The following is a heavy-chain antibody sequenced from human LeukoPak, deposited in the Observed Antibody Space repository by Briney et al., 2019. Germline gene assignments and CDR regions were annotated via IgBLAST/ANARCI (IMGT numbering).Heavy chain of an antibody. CDR3: ARSSGGTIFGVARTYFDY. CDR2: IYYSGST. CDR1: GGSISSYY. J-gene: IGHJ4*02. Sequence: SETLSLTCTVSGGSISSYYWSWIRQPPGKGLEWIGYIYYSGSTNYNPSLKSRVTISVDTSKNQFSLKLSSVTAADTAVYYCARSSGGTIFGVARTYFDYWGQGTLVTVSS. V-gene: IGHV4-59*08. D-gene: IGHD3-3*01.